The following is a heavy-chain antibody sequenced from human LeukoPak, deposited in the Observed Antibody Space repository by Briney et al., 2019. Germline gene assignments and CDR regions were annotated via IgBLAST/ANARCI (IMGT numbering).Heavy chain of an antibody. Sequence: GGSLRLSCAASGFTFSSYGMHWVRQAPGKGLEWVAFIRYDGSNKYYADSVKGRFTISRDNSKNTLYLQMNSLRAEETAVYYCAKEGTDSAIAAPSYYYYYMDVWGKGTTVTVSS. J-gene: IGHJ6*03. CDR3: AKEGTDSAIAAPSYYYYYMDV. CDR1: GFTFSSYG. CDR2: IRYDGSNK. V-gene: IGHV3-30*02. D-gene: IGHD6-13*01.